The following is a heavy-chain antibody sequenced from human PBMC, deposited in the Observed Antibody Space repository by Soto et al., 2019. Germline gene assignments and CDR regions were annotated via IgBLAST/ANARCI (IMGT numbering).Heavy chain of an antibody. CDR2: IRGSGGSA. CDR1: GFTFSSVA. Sequence: EVQLLESGGGLVQPGGSLRLSCAASGFTFSSVAMTWVRQAPGKGLEWVSSIRGSGGSAYFADSVKGRFLISRDNSKNTLYLQMNSLRGEDTAVYYCAKHLGYDIVTGYPYYFDYWGQGTLVTVSS. CDR3: AKHLGYDIVTGYPYYFDY. V-gene: IGHV3-23*01. J-gene: IGHJ4*02. D-gene: IGHD3-9*01.